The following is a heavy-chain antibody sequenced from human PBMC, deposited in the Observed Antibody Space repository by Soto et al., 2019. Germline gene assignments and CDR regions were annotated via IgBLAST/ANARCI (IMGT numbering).Heavy chain of an antibody. CDR3: ARAIYDSSGRREAFDY. CDR1: GFTFSSYS. V-gene: IGHV3-21*01. Sequence: KPGGSLRLSCAASGFTFSSYSMNWVRQAPGKGLEWVSSISSSSSYIYYADSVKGRFTISRDNAKNSLYLQMNSLRAEDTAVYYCARAIYDSSGRREAFDYWGQGTLVTVSS. CDR2: ISSSSSYI. D-gene: IGHD3-22*01. J-gene: IGHJ4*02.